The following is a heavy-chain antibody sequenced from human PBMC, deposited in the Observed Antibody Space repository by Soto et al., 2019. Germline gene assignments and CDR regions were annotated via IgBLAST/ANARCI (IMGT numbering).Heavy chain of an antibody. D-gene: IGHD6-6*01. V-gene: IGHV4-34*01. Sequence: SATLSLTCAVYGGSFSGYYWSWIRQSPGKGLEWLAEANDRGSRNYNPFLRGRLTISLDTSKNQFSLKLSSVTAADTAVYYCARVGDIAARREAPYYFDYGGQGIPVTVSS. CDR1: GGSFSGYY. CDR3: ARVGDIAARREAPYYFDY. J-gene: IGHJ4*02. CDR2: ANDRGSR.